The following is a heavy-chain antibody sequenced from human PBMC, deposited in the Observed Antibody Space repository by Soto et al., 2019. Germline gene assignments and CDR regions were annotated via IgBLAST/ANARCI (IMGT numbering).Heavy chain of an antibody. Sequence: GGSLRLSCAASGFTFSSYWMSWVRQAPGKGLEWVANIKQDGSEKYYVDSVKGRFTISRDNAKNSLYLKMNSLRAEDTAVYYCARDSGTSPITIFGVVISGYYYGMDVWGQGTTVTVSS. CDR2: IKQDGSEK. J-gene: IGHJ6*02. CDR1: GFTFSSYW. V-gene: IGHV3-7*05. CDR3: ARDSGTSPITIFGVVISGYYYGMDV. D-gene: IGHD3-3*01.